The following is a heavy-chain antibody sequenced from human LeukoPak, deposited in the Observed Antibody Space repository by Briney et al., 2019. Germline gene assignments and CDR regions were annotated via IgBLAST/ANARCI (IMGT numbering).Heavy chain of an antibody. Sequence: GGSLRLSYAASGFTFSSYAMSWVRQAPGKGLEWVSAISGSGGSTYYADSVKGRFTISRDNSKNTLYLQMNSLRAEDMAVYYCAKSGSSWYPPFGDWGQGTLVTVSS. D-gene: IGHD6-13*01. CDR2: ISGSGGST. CDR3: AKSGSSWYPPFGD. CDR1: GFTFSSYA. V-gene: IGHV3-23*01. J-gene: IGHJ4*02.